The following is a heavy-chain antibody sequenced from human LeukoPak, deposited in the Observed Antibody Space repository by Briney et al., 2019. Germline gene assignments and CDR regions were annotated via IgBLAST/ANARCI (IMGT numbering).Heavy chain of an antibody. J-gene: IGHJ4*02. D-gene: IGHD6-19*01. CDR1: GFTFSSYA. CDR2: IGFSGGST. V-gene: IGHV3-23*01. Sequence: TGGSLRLSCAASGFTFSSYAMSWVRQAPGKGLEWVSGIGFSGGSTYYADSVKGRFTISRDNSKNTLYLQMNSLRAEDTAVYNCAKIPVSYSSGWSNFHYWGQGTLVTVSS. CDR3: AKIPVSYSSGWSNFHY.